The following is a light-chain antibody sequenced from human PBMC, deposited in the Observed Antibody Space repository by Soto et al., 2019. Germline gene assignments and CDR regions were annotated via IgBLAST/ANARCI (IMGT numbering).Light chain of an antibody. J-gene: IGLJ2*01. CDR3: SSYTSSSTPVV. Sequence: QSALTQPASVSGSPGQSITISCTGTNSDVGGYNYVSWYQQHPGKDPKLMIYEVSNRPSGVSNRFSGSKSGNTASLTISGLQAEDEADYYCSSYTSSSTPVVFGGGTKLTVL. CDR2: EVS. V-gene: IGLV2-14*01. CDR1: NSDVGGYNY.